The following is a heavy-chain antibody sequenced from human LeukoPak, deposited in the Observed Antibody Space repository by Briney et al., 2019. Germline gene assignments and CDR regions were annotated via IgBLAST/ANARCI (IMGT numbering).Heavy chain of an antibody. Sequence: SETLSLTCTVSGGSISSYYWSWIRQPPGKGLEWIGYIYYSGSTNYNPSLKSRVTISVDTSKNQFSLKLSSVTAADTAVYYCARVRGYDILTGYFDYWGQGSLVTVSS. D-gene: IGHD3-9*01. V-gene: IGHV4-59*01. CDR3: ARVRGYDILTGYFDY. CDR2: IYYSGST. CDR1: GGSISSYY. J-gene: IGHJ4*02.